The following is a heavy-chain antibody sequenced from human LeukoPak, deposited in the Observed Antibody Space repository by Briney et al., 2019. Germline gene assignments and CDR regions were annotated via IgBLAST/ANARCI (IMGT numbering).Heavy chain of an antibody. V-gene: IGHV4-59*08. CDR2: IFYSGGT. CDR1: GGSMSGHW. D-gene: IGHD2/OR15-2a*01. CDR3: ARRNTADASIDF. J-gene: IGHJ4*02. Sequence: SETLSLTCTVSGGSMSGHWWSWIRQSPGKGLEWIGDIFYSGGTNNNSPLKSRLTMSLDTSKNQFSLKLSSVTAADTAMYYCARRNTADASIDFWGQGVLVIASS.